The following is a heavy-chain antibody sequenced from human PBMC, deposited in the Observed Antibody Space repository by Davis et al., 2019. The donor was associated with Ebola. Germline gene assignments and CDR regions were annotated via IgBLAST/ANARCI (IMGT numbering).Heavy chain of an antibody. CDR1: GYTFTGYY. CDR3: ARGYGDYDPLMVDY. Sequence: ASVKVSCKASGYTFTGYYMHWVRQAPGQGLEWMGWINPNSGGTNYAQKFQGRVTMTRDTSISTAYMELSRLRSDDTAVYYCARGYGDYDPLMVDYWGQGTLVTVSS. CDR2: INPNSGGT. J-gene: IGHJ4*02. D-gene: IGHD4-17*01. V-gene: IGHV1-2*02.